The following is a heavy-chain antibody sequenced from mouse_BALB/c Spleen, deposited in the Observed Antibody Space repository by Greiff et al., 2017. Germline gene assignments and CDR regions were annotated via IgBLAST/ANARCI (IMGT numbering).Heavy chain of an antibody. D-gene: IGHD1-1*01. J-gene: IGHJ2*01. V-gene: IGHV3-6*02. Sequence: EVKLMESGPGLVKPSQSLSLTCSVTGYSITSGYYWNWIRQFPGNKLEWMGYISYDGSNNYNPSLKNRISITRDTSKNQFFLKLNSVTTEDTATYYCARDYGSSSHWGQGTTLTVSS. CDR3: ARDYGSSSH. CDR2: ISYDGSN. CDR1: GYSITSGYY.